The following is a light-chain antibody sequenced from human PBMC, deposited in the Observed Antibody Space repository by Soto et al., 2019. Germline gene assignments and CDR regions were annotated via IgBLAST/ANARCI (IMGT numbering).Light chain of an antibody. Sequence: QSVLTQPPSASGTPGQRVTISCSGSSSNLGSNYVYWYQQLPGTAPKLLLYRNNQRPSGVPDRFSGSKSGTSASLAISGLRYEDEADYYCATWDDSLSAAVFGGGTKVTVL. V-gene: IGLV1-47*01. J-gene: IGLJ3*02. CDR2: RNN. CDR3: ATWDDSLSAAV. CDR1: SSNLGSNY.